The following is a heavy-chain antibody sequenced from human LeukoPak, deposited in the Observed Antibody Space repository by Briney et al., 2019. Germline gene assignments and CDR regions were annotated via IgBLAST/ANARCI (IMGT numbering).Heavy chain of an antibody. Sequence: PSETLSLTCYVSGGSISSSSFYWAWIRQTPGKGLEWIGTIYYSGNTVYNPSLKSRVTISVDTSKNQFSLKLSSVTAADTAVYYCARQGRRSGFLDYWGQGTLVTVSS. D-gene: IGHD3-22*01. CDR3: ARQGRRSGFLDY. CDR1: GGSISSSSFY. J-gene: IGHJ4*02. V-gene: IGHV4-39*01. CDR2: IYYSGNT.